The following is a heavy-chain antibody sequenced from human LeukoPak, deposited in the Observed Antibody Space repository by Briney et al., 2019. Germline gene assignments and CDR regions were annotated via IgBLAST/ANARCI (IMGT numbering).Heavy chain of an antibody. V-gene: IGHV3-15*01. Sequence: GSLRLSCAASGFTFSNAWMSWVRQAPGKGLEWVGRIKSKTDGGTTDYAAPVKGRFTISRDDSKNTLYLQMNSLKTEDTAVYYCTTPSDFEYSSSSGGFDYWGQGTLVTVSS. J-gene: IGHJ4*02. CDR2: IKSKTDGGTT. CDR3: TTPSDFEYSSSSGGFDY. D-gene: IGHD6-6*01. CDR1: GFTFSNAW.